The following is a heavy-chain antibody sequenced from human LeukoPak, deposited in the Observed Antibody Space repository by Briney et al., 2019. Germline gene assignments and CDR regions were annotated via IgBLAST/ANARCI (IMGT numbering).Heavy chain of an antibody. CDR3: ARPPDNYYYYYMDV. CDR2: ITTSSSYI. Sequence: GGSLRLSCAASGFTFSSYSMNWVRQAPGEGLEWVSLITTSSSYIYYADSVKGRFTISRDNAKNSLYLQMNSLRAEDTAVYYCARPPDNYYYYYMDVWGKGTTVTISS. D-gene: IGHD1-14*01. CDR1: GFTFSSYS. V-gene: IGHV3-21*01. J-gene: IGHJ6*03.